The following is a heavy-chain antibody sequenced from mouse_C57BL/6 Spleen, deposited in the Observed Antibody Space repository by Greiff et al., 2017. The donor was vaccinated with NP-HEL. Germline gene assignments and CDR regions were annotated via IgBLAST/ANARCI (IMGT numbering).Heavy chain of an antibody. CDR1: GFTFSDYG. J-gene: IGHJ3*01. D-gene: IGHD2-4*01. CDR2: ISSGSSTI. CDR3: ARGGSTMITTEFAY. Sequence: EVQRVESGGGLVKPGGSLKLSCAASGFTFSDYGMHWVRQAPEKGLEWVAYISSGSSTIYYADTVKGRFTISRDNAKNTLFLQMTSLRSEDTAMYYCARGGSTMITTEFAYWGQGTLVTVSA. V-gene: IGHV5-17*01.